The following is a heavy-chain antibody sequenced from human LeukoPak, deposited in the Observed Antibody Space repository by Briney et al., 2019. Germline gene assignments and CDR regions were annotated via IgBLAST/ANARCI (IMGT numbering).Heavy chain of an antibody. V-gene: IGHV4-39*01. CDR1: GGSISSSFYY. CDR2: IYYSGCT. CDR3: ASGGVPAAKDY. D-gene: IGHD2-2*01. Sequence: SETLSLTCAVSGGSISSSFYYWPWIRQPPGKGLEWIGTIYYSGCTHYNPSHKSRVTISLDTSKNQFSVKLSSVSAADTAVYYCASGGVPAAKDYWGQGTLVTVSS. J-gene: IGHJ4*02.